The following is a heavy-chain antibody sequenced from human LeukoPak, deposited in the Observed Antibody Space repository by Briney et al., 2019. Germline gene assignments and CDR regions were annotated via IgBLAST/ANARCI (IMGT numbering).Heavy chain of an antibody. V-gene: IGHV3-23*01. CDR1: GFTFSSYA. Sequence: GGSLRLSCAASGFTFSSYAMSWVRQAPGKGLEWVSAISGSGGSTYYADSVKGRFTISRDNSKNALYLQMNSPRAEDTAVYYCACFWSGYPYYFDYWGQGTLVTVSS. J-gene: IGHJ4*02. CDR2: ISGSGGST. D-gene: IGHD3-3*01. CDR3: ACFWSGYPYYFDY.